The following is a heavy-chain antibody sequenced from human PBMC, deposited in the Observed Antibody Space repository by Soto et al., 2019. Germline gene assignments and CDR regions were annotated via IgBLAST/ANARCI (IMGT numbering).Heavy chain of an antibody. CDR1: GFTFDDYV. CDR3: AKDFTKTTVTTHGNACDI. D-gene: IGHD4-17*01. CDR2: ISWNSGSI. V-gene: IGHV3-9*01. Sequence: EVQLVESGGGLVQPGRSLRLSCAASGFTFDDYVMHWVRQAPGKGLEWVSGISWNSGSIGYADSVKGRFTISRDNAKNSLYLQMNSLRAEDTALYYCAKDFTKTTVTTHGNACDIWGQGTMVTVSS. J-gene: IGHJ3*02.